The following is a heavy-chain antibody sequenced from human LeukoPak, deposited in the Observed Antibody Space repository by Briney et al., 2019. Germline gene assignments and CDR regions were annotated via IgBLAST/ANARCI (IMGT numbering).Heavy chain of an antibody. V-gene: IGHV4-39*01. Sequence: SETLSLTCTVSGDSIRRDNYYWGWIRQPPGKGLEWIGSIYYSGSIYYNPSLKSRVSISVDPSKSQFSLKLTSVTAADTAVYYCATHPLLDYWGQGSLVTVSS. J-gene: IGHJ4*02. CDR2: IYYSGSI. CDR3: ATHPLLDY. CDR1: GDSIRRDNYY. D-gene: IGHD3-16*02.